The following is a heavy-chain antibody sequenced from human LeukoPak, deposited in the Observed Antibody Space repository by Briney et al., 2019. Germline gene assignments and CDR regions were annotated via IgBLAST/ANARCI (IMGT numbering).Heavy chain of an antibody. CDR3: ARVQGYYHDSKFDP. D-gene: IGHD3-22*01. Sequence: PSETLSLTCTVSGVSISSSSYYWGWIRQPAGKGLEWIGYIYYSGSTNYNPSLKSRVTISTDTSKNQFSLKLRSVTAADTAVYYCARVQGYYHDSKFDPWGQGTLVTVSS. J-gene: IGHJ5*02. V-gene: IGHV4-61*10. CDR1: GVSISSSSYY. CDR2: IYYSGST.